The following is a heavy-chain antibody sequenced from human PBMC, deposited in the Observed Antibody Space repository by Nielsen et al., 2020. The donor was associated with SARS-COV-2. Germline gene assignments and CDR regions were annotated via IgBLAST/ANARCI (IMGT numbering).Heavy chain of an antibody. CDR1: GLIFSSSW. D-gene: IGHD4-11*01. CDR3: ARDAAYSRFDY. J-gene: IGHJ4*02. CDR2: INEDGSVV. V-gene: IGHV3-7*05. Sequence: GGSLRLSCAASGLIFSSSWMVWVRQAPGKGLEWVANINEDGSVVNYVDSVKGRFTISRDNAGKALYLQMNSLRDEDTAVYYCARDAAYSRFDYWGQGTLVTVSS.